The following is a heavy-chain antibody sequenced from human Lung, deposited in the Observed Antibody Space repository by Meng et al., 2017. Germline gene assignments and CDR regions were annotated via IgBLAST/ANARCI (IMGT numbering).Heavy chain of an antibody. Sequence: QITLKESGPALVKPTQTLTLTCALPWSSLRTSGVAVGWIRQPPGKALEWLALIYWDDEKRYSPSLKSRLTITKDTSKNHVVLTMTNMDPVDTATYYCAHSWGSGYYFGPLDYWGQGTLVTVSS. CDR2: IYWDDEK. CDR3: AHSWGSGYYFGPLDY. CDR1: WSSLRTSGVA. J-gene: IGHJ4*02. D-gene: IGHD3-22*01. V-gene: IGHV2-5*02.